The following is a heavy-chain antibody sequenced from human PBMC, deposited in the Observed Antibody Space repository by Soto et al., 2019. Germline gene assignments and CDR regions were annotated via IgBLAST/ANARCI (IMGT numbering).Heavy chain of an antibody. J-gene: IGHJ6*02. CDR1: GDSVSSNSAA. V-gene: IGHV6-1*01. CDR3: ARVKGIIMLRRTPFHPQPRKGLHYGMDV. D-gene: IGHD3-10*01. Sequence: SQTLSLTCAISGDSVSSNSAAWNWIRQSPSRGLEWLGKTYYRSKWYNEYAESMKSRITINPDTSKNQFSLKLSSVTAADTAVYYCARVKGIIMLRRTPFHPQPRKGLHYGMDVWGQGTTVTVSS. CDR2: TYYRSKWYN.